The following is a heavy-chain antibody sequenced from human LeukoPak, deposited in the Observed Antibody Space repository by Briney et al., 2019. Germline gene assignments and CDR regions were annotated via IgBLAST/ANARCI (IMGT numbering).Heavy chain of an antibody. CDR1: GFTFSSYG. J-gene: IGHJ4*02. CDR3: ARGRGADYGGNSGYFDY. D-gene: IGHD4-23*01. CDR2: IWYDGSNK. Sequence: GGSLRLSCAASGFTFSSYGMHWVRQAPGKGLEWVAVIWYDGSNKYYADSVKGRFTISRDNPKNTLYVQTNSLRAEDTAVYYCARGRGADYGGNSGYFDYWGQGTLVTVSS. V-gene: IGHV3-33*01.